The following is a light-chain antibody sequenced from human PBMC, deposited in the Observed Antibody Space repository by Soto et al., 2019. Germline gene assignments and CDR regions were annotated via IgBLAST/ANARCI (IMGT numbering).Light chain of an antibody. CDR1: QSISCW. CDR3: EHYSTDAWT. Sequence: QMTQSPYNLSARVEDRVTITCLSSQSISCWLAWYQQKPGKVPRRLMYVASTLQSGVPARFSGSGSTTDFTIAMCRVQADAFALSYYEHYSTDAWTFSQGTKVDIK. CDR2: VAS. V-gene: IGKV1-5*01. J-gene: IGKJ1*01.